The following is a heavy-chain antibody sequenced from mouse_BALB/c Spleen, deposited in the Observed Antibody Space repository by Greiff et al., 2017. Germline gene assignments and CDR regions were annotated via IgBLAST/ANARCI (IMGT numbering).Heavy chain of an antibody. CDR2: ISYSGST. J-gene: IGHJ3*01. CDR1: GYSITSDYA. Sequence: EVHLVESGPGLVKPSQSLSLTCTVTGYSITSDYAWNWIRQFPGNKLEWMGYISYSGSTSYNPSLKSRISITRDTSKNQFFLQLNSVTTEDTATYYCARYGPSWFAYWGQGTLVTVSA. D-gene: IGHD1-2*01. V-gene: IGHV3-2*02. CDR3: ARYGPSWFAY.